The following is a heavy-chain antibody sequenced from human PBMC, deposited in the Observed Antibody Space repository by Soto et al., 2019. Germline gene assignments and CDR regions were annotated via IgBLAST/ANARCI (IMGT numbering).Heavy chain of an antibody. D-gene: IGHD4-17*01. CDR3: ARDPSGDYGYYYYYGMDV. J-gene: IGHJ6*02. CDR1: GYTFTTYA. V-gene: IGHV1-3*01. CDR2: INAGNGNT. Sequence: QVQLVQSGAEVKKPGASVKVSCKASGYTFTTYAMHWVRQAPGQRLEWMGWINAGNGNTKYSQKFQGRVTITRHTSASTAYMELSSLRSEDTAVYYCARDPSGDYGYYYYYGMDVWGQGTTVTVSS.